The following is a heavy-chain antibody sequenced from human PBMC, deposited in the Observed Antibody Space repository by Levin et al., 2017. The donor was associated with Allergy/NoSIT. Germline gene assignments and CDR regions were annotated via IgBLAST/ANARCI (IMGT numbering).Heavy chain of an antibody. CDR3: ARDLYYYDSSGYPS. CDR1: GFTFSDYY. J-gene: IGHJ5*02. V-gene: IGHV3-11*01. D-gene: IGHD3-22*01. CDR2: ISSSGSTI. Sequence: GGSLRLSCAASGFTFSDYYMSWIRQAPGKGLEWVSYISSSGSTIYYADSVKGRFTISRDNAKNSLYLQMNSLRAEDTAVYYCARDLYYYDSSGYPSWGQGTLVTVSS.